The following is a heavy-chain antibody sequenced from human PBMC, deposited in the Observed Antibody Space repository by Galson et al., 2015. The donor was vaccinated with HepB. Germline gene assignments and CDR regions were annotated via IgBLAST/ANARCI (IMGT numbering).Heavy chain of an antibody. CDR1: GYSFTSYW. Sequence: QSGAEVKKPGESLKISCKGSGYSFTSYWIGWVRQKPGKGLECMGIIYPDDSEIRSSPSFQGQVTMSVDKSITTAYLQWSSLKAADTAMYYCARLGHGHYNYCGMEVWGQGTTVTVSS. J-gene: IGHJ6*02. CDR3: ARLGHGHYNYCGMEV. CDR2: IYPDDSEI. V-gene: IGHV5-51*01. D-gene: IGHD3-16*01.